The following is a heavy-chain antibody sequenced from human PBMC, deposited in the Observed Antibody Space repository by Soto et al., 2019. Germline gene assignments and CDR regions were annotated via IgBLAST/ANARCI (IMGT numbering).Heavy chain of an antibody. J-gene: IGHJ5*02. CDR2: IYYSGST. V-gene: IGHV4-59*01. CDR1: RSSISSYY. Sequence: SVTLPLPCTASRSSISSYYWSWIRQPPGKGLEWNEYIYYSGSTNYNPSLKSRVTISVDTSKNQFSLKLSSVTAADTAVYYCARRAAWFDPWGQGTLVTVSS. CDR3: ARRAAWFDP.